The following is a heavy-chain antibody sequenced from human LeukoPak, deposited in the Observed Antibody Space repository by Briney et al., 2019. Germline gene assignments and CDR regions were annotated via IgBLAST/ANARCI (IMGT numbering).Heavy chain of an antibody. CDR3: ARRKKGYYDFWSGFQGWFDP. Sequence: PSETLSLTCTVSGGSISSYYWSWIRQPPGKGLEWIGYIYYSGSTNYNPSLKSRVTISVDTSKNQFSLKLSSVTAADTAVYYCARRKKGYYDFWSGFQGWFDPWGQGTLVTVSS. CDR1: GGSISSYY. CDR2: IYYSGST. D-gene: IGHD3-3*01. J-gene: IGHJ5*02. V-gene: IGHV4-59*12.